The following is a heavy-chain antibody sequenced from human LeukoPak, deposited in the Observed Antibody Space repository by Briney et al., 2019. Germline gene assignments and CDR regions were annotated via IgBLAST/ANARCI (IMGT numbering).Heavy chain of an antibody. V-gene: IGHV1-3*01. CDR1: GYTFTSYA. J-gene: IGHJ4*02. CDR2: INAGNGNT. D-gene: IGHD6-13*01. Sequence: ASVKVSCKASGYTFTSYAMHWVRQAPGQRLEWMGWINAGNGNTKYSQKFQGRVTITRDTSASTAYMELSSLRSEDTAVYYCARPQTGYSSSWYGMLGYWGQGTLVTVSS. CDR3: ARPQTGYSSSWYGMLGY.